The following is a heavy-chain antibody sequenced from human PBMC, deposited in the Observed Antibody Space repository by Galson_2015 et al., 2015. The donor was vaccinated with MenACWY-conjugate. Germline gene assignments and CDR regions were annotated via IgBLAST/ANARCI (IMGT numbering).Heavy chain of an antibody. V-gene: IGHV2-70*11. CDR1: GFSLSTYEMC. Sequence: PALVKPTQTLTLTCTFSGFSLSTYEMCIYWVRQPPGKALEWLARIDWRGNKYYTTSLKTRLTISKDTSTNQVVLTMTNVDPVDTATYYCARMHIVLDATDAFEIWGQGTMVTVS. J-gene: IGHJ3*02. CDR3: ARMHIVLDATDAFEI. CDR2: IDWRGNK. D-gene: IGHD3-22*01.